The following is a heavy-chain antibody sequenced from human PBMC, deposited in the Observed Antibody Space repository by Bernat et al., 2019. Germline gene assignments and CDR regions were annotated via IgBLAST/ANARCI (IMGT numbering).Heavy chain of an antibody. J-gene: IGHJ4*02. CDR3: ARDFRPYRYDLAFDY. CDR2: IWYDGSNK. Sequence: QVQLVESGGGVVQPGRSLRLSCAASGFTFSSYGMHWVRQAPGKGLEWVAVIWYDGSNKYYADSVKGRFTISRDNSKNTLYLQMNSLRAEDMAVYYCARDFRPYRYDLAFDYWGQGTLVTVSS. D-gene: IGHD3-16*02. CDR1: GFTFSSYG. V-gene: IGHV3-33*01.